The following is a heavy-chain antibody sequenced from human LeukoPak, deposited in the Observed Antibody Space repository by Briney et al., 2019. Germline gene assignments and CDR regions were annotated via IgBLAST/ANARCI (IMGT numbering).Heavy chain of an antibody. CDR1: GGTFSSYA. CDR2: IIPIFGTA. CDR3: ARDLTPYCGGDCYQIDY. J-gene: IGHJ4*02. V-gene: IGHV1-69*13. D-gene: IGHD2-21*02. Sequence: ASVKVSCKASGGTFSSYAISWVRQAPGQGLEWMGGIIPIFGTANYAQKFRGRVTITADESTSTAYMELSSLRSEDTAVYYCARDLTPYCGGDCYQIDYWGQGTLVTVSS.